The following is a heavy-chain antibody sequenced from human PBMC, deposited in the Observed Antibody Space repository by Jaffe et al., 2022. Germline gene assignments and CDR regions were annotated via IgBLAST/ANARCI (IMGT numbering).Heavy chain of an antibody. D-gene: IGHD2-15*01. CDR3: AKPLGADCSGGSCVNYYYYYMDV. V-gene: IGHV3-30*02. Sequence: QVQLVESGGGVVQPGGSLRLSCAASGFTFSSYGMHWVRQAPGKGLEWVAFIRYDGSNKYYADSVKGRFTISRDNSKNTLYLQMNSLRAEDTAVYYCAKPLGADCSGGSCVNYYYYYMDVWGKGTTVTVSS. CDR1: GFTFSSYG. J-gene: IGHJ6*03. CDR2: IRYDGSNK.